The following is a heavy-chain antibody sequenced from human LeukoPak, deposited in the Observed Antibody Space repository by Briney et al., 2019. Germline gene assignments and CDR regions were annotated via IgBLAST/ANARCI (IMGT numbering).Heavy chain of an antibody. CDR1: GFTFSSYA. J-gene: IGHJ6*02. CDR2: ISSSSGYI. D-gene: IGHD3-3*01. Sequence: GGSLRLSCAASGFTFSSYAMSGVRQAPGKGLEWVSSISSSSGYIYYADSVKGRFTISRDNAKNSLYLQMNSLRAEDAAVYYCARDHYDFWSGPTYYYYGMDVWGQGTTVIVSS. V-gene: IGHV3-21*01. CDR3: ARDHYDFWSGPTYYYYGMDV.